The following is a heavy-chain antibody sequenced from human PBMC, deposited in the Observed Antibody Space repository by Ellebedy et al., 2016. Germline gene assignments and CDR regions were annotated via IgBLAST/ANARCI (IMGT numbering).Heavy chain of an antibody. CDR1: GFTFSSYW. J-gene: IGHJ4*02. Sequence: GGSLRLSXAASGFTFSSYWMHWVRQAPGKGLVWVSRIKGDESGIAYADSVKGRFTISRDNGKNTLYLQMNSLRGEDTAVYYCVKGTTVPDYWGQGTLVTVSS. D-gene: IGHD4-11*01. CDR2: IKGDESGI. V-gene: IGHV3-74*01. CDR3: VKGTTVPDY.